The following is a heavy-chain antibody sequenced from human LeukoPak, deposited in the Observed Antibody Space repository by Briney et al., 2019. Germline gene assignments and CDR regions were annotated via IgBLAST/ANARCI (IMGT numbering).Heavy chain of an antibody. J-gene: IGHJ6*02. V-gene: IGHV5-51*01. CDR2: IYPGDTDT. CDR1: GYSFTSYW. D-gene: IGHD4-17*01. CDR3: ARHKTTVTTPRTGYYYYGMDV. Sequence: GESLKISCKGSGYSFTSYWIGWVRQTPGKGLEWMGIIYPGDTDTRYSPSFQGQVTISADKSISTAYLQWSSLKASDTAMYYCARHKTTVTTPRTGYYYYGMDVWGQGTTVTVSS.